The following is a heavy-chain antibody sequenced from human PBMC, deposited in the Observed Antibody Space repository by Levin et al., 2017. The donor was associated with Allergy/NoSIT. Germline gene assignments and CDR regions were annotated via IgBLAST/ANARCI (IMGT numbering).Heavy chain of an antibody. CDR3: ARLRGADMSTVFWYFDL. V-gene: IGHV5-51*01. CDR2: IYPGDSDT. J-gene: IGHJ2*01. D-gene: IGHD5-24*01. Sequence: KIGESLKISCKGSGYSFTNYWIGWVRQTPGKGLEWMGIIYPGDSDTTYSPSFQGQVTISVDKSISTAYLQSTNLKASDTAIYYCARLRGADMSTVFWYFDLWGRGTLVAVSS. CDR1: GYSFTNYW.